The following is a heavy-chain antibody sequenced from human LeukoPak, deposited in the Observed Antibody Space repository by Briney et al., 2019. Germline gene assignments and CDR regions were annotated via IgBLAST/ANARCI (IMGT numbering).Heavy chain of an antibody. Sequence: PSETLSLTCTVSGGSISSNSYFWPWIRQPPGKGLEWIGSINHSGSTWYNPSLKSRVTITVDTSKNQFSLKLSSVTAADTAVYYCGRHVESGAVEYWGRGTLVTVSS. CDR1: GGSISSNSYF. J-gene: IGHJ4*02. CDR3: GRHVESGAVEY. V-gene: IGHV4-39*01. CDR2: INHSGST.